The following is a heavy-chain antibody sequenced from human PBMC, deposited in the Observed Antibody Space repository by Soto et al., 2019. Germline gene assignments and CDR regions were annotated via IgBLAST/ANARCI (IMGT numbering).Heavy chain of an antibody. D-gene: IGHD6-19*01. J-gene: IGHJ4*02. Sequence: PGGSLRLSCAASGFTFSSYGMHWVRQAPGKGLEWVAVISYDGSNKYYADSVKGRFTISRDNSKNTLYLQMNSLRAEDTAVYYCAKDRGWQYYFDYWGQGTLVT. CDR1: GFTFSSYG. CDR3: AKDRGWQYYFDY. CDR2: ISYDGSNK. V-gene: IGHV3-30*18.